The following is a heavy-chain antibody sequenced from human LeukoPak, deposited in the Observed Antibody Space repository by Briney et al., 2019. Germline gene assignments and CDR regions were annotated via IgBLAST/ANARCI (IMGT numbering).Heavy chain of an antibody. CDR1: GLTISRSW. Sequence: PGGSLRLSCAASGLTISRSWMRWVRQAPGKGLEWVANIKEDGGERYYVDSVKGRFTISRDNAKNLLYMQMNSLRAEDTAVYYCARGLVGSGCYFDYWGQGTLVIVSS. J-gene: IGHJ4*02. CDR2: IKEDGGER. V-gene: IGHV3-7*05. CDR3: ARGLVGSGCYFDY. D-gene: IGHD6-19*01.